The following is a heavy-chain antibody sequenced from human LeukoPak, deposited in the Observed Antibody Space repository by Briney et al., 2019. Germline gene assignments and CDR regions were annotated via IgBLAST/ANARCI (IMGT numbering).Heavy chain of an antibody. J-gene: IGHJ4*02. D-gene: IGHD4-17*01. V-gene: IGHV1-2*06. CDR1: GYTFIGYY. Sequence: ASPKVSCKASGYTFIGYYMHWVRQAPGQGLEWMGRINPNSGGTDYAQKFQGRVTMTRDTSISTAYLEFSSLRSDDTAVYYCARDWSMTTLDYWGQGTLVTVSS. CDR2: INPNSGGT. CDR3: ARDWSMTTLDY.